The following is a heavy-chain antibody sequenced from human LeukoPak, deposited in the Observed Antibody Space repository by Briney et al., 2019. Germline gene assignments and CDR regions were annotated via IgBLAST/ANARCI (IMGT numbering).Heavy chain of an antibody. J-gene: IGHJ3*02. V-gene: IGHV3-48*01. D-gene: IGHD4-11*01. CDR3: ARTTTVTTGLAFDI. CDR2: ISTSSSTT. Sequence: GGSLRLSCAASGFTFSSYNMNWVRQAPGKGLGWVSYISTSSSTTYYADSVKGRFTISRDNAKNSLYLQMHSLRAEDTAVYYCARTTTVTTGLAFDIWGQGTMVTVSS. CDR1: GFTFSSYN.